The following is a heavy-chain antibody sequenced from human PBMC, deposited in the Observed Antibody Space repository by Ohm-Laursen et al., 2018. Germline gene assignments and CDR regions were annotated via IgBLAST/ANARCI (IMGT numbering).Heavy chain of an antibody. V-gene: IGHV3-7*01. CDR1: GFTFSNYW. CDR2: IKQDGSEK. Sequence: SLRLSCAASGFTFSNYWMSWVRQAPGKGLEWVANIKQDGSEKYYVDPVTGRFTISRDNAKNSLYLQMNSLRAEDTAVYYCFSGPSWEIWGQGTVVTVSS. J-gene: IGHJ3*02. D-gene: IGHD1-26*01. CDR3: FSGPSWEI.